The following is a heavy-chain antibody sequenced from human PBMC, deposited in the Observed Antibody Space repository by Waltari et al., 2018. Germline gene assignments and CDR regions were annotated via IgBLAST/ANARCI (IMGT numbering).Heavy chain of an antibody. CDR1: GYTFTDYY. J-gene: IGHJ5*02. Sequence: EVQLVQSGAEVKKPGATVKISCKASGYTFTDYYMHWVQQAPGKGLEWMGRGDPEYGETISAGQFQGRATLTAAPATNTAYMELSSLRSEDTAVDYCATGTVIGYYYAWGPGTLVTVSS. V-gene: IGHV1-69-2*01. CDR2: GDPEYGET. CDR3: ATGTVIGYYYA. D-gene: IGHD3-3*01.